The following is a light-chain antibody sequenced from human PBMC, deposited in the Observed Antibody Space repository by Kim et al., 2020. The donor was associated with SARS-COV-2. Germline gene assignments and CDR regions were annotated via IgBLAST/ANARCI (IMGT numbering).Light chain of an antibody. J-gene: IGLJ3*02. Sequence: ELTQPPSASETPGQRITISCSGSSSNIGSNTVNWYQQLPGTAPKLLIYANNHRPSGVPDRISGSKSGTSASLAISGLQSEDEADYFCAAWDDSLNGWVFGGGTQLTVL. CDR2: ANN. CDR3: AAWDDSLNGWV. V-gene: IGLV1-44*01. CDR1: SSNIGSNT.